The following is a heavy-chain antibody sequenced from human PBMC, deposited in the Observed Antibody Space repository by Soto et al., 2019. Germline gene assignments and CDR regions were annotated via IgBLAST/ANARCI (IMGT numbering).Heavy chain of an antibody. J-gene: IGHJ4*02. CDR1: GFTFSNAW. CDR3: TTDGGGPGGGDYAVND. CDR2: IKSKTDGGTT. D-gene: IGHD4-17*01. V-gene: IGHV3-15*01. Sequence: EVQLVESGGGLVKPGGSLRLSCAASGFTFSNAWMSWVRQAPGKGLEWVGRIKSKTDGGTTDYAAPVKGRFTISRDDSKNTLYLQMNSLKTEDTAVYYCTTDGGGPGGGDYAVNDWGQGTLVTVSS.